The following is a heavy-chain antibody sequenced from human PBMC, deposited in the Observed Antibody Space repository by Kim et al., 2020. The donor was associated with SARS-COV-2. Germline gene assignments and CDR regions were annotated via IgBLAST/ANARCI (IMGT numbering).Heavy chain of an antibody. CDR3: ARGHSSIAAAWDY. Sequence: GGSLRLSCAASGFTFSSYWMSWVRQAPGKGLEWVANIKQDGSEKYYVDSVKGRFTISRDNAKNSLYLQMNSLRAEDTAVYYCARGHSSIAAAWDYWGQGTLVTVSS. D-gene: IGHD6-13*01. CDR2: IKQDGSEK. V-gene: IGHV3-7*03. CDR1: GFTFSSYW. J-gene: IGHJ4*02.